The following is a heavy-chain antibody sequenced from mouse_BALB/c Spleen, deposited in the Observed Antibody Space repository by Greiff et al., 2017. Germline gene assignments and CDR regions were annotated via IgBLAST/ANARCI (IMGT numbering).Heavy chain of an antibody. J-gene: IGHJ3*01. CDR3: ARWDYDWFAY. CDR2: IDPSTGYT. D-gene: IGHD2-4*01. CDR1: GYTFTSYW. Sequence: QVQLKQSGAELAKPGASVKMSCKASGYTFTSYWMHWVKQRPGQGLEWIGYIDPSTGYTEYNQKFKDKATLTADKSSSTAYMQLSSLTSEDSAVYYCARWDYDWFAYWGQGTLVTVSA. V-gene: IGHV1-7*01.